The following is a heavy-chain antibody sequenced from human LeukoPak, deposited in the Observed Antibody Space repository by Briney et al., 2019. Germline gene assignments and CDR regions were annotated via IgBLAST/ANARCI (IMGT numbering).Heavy chain of an antibody. Sequence: SETLSLTCAVYGGSFSGYYWSWIRQPPGKGLEWIGEISHSGSTNYNPSLKSRVTISVDTSKNQFSLKLSSVTAADTAVYYCARGKLRFYGMDVWGQGTTVTVSS. V-gene: IGHV4-34*01. CDR1: GGSFSGYY. J-gene: IGHJ6*02. CDR3: ARGKLRFYGMDV. D-gene: IGHD3-3*01. CDR2: ISHSGST.